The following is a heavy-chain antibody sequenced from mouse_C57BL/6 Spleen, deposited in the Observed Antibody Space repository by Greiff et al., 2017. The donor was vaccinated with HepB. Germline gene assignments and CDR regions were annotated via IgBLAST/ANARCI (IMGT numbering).Heavy chain of an antibody. J-gene: IGHJ1*03. CDR3: AREDYGNWYFDV. CDR1: GFTFSSYA. Sequence: DVKLQESGGGLVKPGGSLKLSCAASGFTFSSYAMSWVRQTPEKRLEWVATISDGGSYTYYPDNVKGRFTISRDNAKNNLYLQMSHLKSEDTAMYYCAREDYGNWYFDVWGTGTTVTVSS. V-gene: IGHV5-4*01. CDR2: ISDGGSYT. D-gene: IGHD2-1*01.